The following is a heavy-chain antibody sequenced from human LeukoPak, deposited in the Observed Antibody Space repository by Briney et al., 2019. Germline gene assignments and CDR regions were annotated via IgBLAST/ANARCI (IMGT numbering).Heavy chain of an antibody. V-gene: IGHV3-48*01. D-gene: IGHD2-2*01. CDR2: ISYSSRAR. CDR1: GFTFSSYN. Sequence: PGGSLRLSCAASGFTFSSYNMTWAPQPPGKGPEGVPSISYSSRARYYADSVKGRFTISRDNFKDSLYLQMDSLRAEDTAVYYCARAYCSSTSCFGWGQGTLVTVSS. J-gene: IGHJ4*02. CDR3: ARAYCSSTSCFG.